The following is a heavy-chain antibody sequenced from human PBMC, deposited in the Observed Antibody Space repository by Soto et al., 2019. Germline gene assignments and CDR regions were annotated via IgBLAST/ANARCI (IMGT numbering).Heavy chain of an antibody. CDR1: GYTFNSYY. Sequence: EASVKVSCKASGYTFNSYYMHWVRQAPGQGLEWMGVINPSGDSTSYAQKFQGRVTMTRDTSTSTVYMELRSLRSEDTAVYYCARVGSYVVVAGTDYFDHWGQGTPVTVSS. CDR3: ARVGSYVVVAGTDYFDH. V-gene: IGHV1-46*02. J-gene: IGHJ4*02. CDR2: INPSGDST. D-gene: IGHD6-19*01.